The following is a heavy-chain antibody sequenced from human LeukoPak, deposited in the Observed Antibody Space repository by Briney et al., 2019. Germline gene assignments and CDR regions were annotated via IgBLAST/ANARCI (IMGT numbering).Heavy chain of an antibody. Sequence: PSETLSLTCTVSGGSLSSSSYYWGWIRQPPGKGLEWIGSIYYSGSTYYNPSLKSRVTISVDTSKNQFSLKLSSVTAADTAVYYCASYGDDAFDIWGQGTMVTVSS. V-gene: IGHV4-39*07. CDR2: IYYSGST. J-gene: IGHJ3*02. D-gene: IGHD4-17*01. CDR1: GGSLSSSSYY. CDR3: ASYGDDAFDI.